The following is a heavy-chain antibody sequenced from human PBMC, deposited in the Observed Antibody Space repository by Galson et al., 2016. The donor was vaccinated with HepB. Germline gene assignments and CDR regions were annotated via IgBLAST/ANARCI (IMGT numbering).Heavy chain of an antibody. V-gene: IGHV3-23*01. CDR1: GFTFSNYA. J-gene: IGHJ4*02. Sequence: SLRLSCAASGFTFSNYATAWVRLPPGKGLEWVSTIRRGGDATYYADSVKGRFTISSDNSGSTLYLHLSSLRAEDTALYYCASGHGDYFPANYFNYWGQGTLVTVSS. CDR3: ASGHGDYFPANYFNY. D-gene: IGHD4-17*01. CDR2: IRRGGDAT.